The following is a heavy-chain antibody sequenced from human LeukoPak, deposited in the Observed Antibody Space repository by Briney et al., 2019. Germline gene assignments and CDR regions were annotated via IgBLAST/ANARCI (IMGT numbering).Heavy chain of an antibody. Sequence: SETLSLTCTVSGGSISSSNWWSWVRQPPGKGLEWIGEIYHSGSTNYNPSLKSRVTISVDKSKNQFSLKLSSVTATDTAVYYCARASYYYDSSGARLLYFDYWGQGTLVTVSS. CDR2: IYHSGST. D-gene: IGHD3-22*01. J-gene: IGHJ4*02. V-gene: IGHV4-4*02. CDR1: GGSISSSNW. CDR3: ARASYYYDSSGARLLYFDY.